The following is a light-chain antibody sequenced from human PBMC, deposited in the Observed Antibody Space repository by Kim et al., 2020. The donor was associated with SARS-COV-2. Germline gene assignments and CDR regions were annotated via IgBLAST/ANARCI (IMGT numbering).Light chain of an antibody. CDR1: SSDVGGYNN. CDR2: DVS. J-gene: IGLJ3*02. Sequence: GQSITSSCTGTSSDVGGYNNVSWYQQHPGKAPKLMIYDVSNRPSGVSNRFSGSKSVNTASLTISGLQAEDEADYYCSSYTSSSTWVFGGGTQLTVL. V-gene: IGLV2-14*03. CDR3: SSYTSSSTWV.